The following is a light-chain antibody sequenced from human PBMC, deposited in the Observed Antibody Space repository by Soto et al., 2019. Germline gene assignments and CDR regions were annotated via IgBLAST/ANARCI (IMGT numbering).Light chain of an antibody. CDR3: AAWDDSLKGVV. V-gene: IGLV1-44*01. Sequence: QSVVTQPPSASGTPGQRVTIACSGSRSNIGRNTVHWYQQLPGTTPKLLIYSNDQRPAGVPDRFCGSKSGSSASLAISGLQSEDEADYYCAAWDDSLKGVVFGGGTKVTVL. CDR1: RSNIGRNT. CDR2: SND. J-gene: IGLJ2*01.